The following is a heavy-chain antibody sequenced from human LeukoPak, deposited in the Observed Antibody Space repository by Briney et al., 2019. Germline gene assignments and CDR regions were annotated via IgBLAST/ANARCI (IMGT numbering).Heavy chain of an antibody. J-gene: IGHJ4*02. V-gene: IGHV4-34*01. CDR1: GGSFSGYY. D-gene: IGHD6-19*01. CDR3: ARGLRPAIAVAHSSNYFDY. Sequence: SETLSLTCAVYGGSFSGYYWSWIRQPPGKGLEWIAEINHSGSTNYNPSLKSRVTISVDTSKNQFSLKLSSVTAADTAVYYCARGLRPAIAVAHSSNYFDYWGQGTLVTVSS. CDR2: INHSGST.